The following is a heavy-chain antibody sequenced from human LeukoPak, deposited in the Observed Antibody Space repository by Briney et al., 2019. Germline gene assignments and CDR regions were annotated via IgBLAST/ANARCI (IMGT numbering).Heavy chain of an antibody. Sequence: ASVKVSCKVSGYTLTELSMHWVRQAPGKGLEWMGGFDPEDGETIYAQKFQGRVTMTEDTSTDTAYMELSSLRSEDTAVYYCARDGGYSYGPHYYYYYMDVWGKGTTVTVSS. V-gene: IGHV1-24*01. CDR3: ARDGGYSYGPHYYYYYMDV. J-gene: IGHJ6*03. CDR2: FDPEDGET. D-gene: IGHD5-18*01. CDR1: GYTLTELS.